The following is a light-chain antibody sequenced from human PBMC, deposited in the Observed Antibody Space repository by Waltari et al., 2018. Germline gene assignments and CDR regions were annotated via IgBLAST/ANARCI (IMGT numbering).Light chain of an antibody. J-gene: IGLJ3*02. V-gene: IGLV2-8*01. CDR3: SSYGGSKV. CDR2: EVN. Sequence: QSVLTQPPSASGSPGQSVTISCTGTSSDVGGNNYVSWYQQRPGKAPKLMIYEVNKRPSGVPDRCSGSKSGNTASLTVSGLQAEDEADYYCSSYGGSKVFGGGTKLTVL. CDR1: SSDVGGNNY.